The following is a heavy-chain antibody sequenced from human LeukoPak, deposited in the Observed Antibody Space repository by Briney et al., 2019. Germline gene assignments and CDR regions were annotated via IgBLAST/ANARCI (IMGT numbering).Heavy chain of an antibody. CDR3: ARVASEYHTGGGAFDI. V-gene: IGHV1-46*01. J-gene: IGHJ3*02. D-gene: IGHD2-2*01. CDR1: GYTFTSYY. CDR2: INPSGGST. Sequence: ASVKVSCKAFGYTFTSYYMHWVRQAPGQGLEWMGIINPSGGSTSYAQKFQGRVTMTRDTSTSTAYMELSSLRSEDTAVYYCARVASEYHTGGGAFDIWGQGSMVTVSS.